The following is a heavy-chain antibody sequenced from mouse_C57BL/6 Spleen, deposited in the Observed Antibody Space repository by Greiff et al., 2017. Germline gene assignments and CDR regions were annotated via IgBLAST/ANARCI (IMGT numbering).Heavy chain of an antibody. Sequence: QVQLKQSGPELVKPGASVKISCKASGYAFSSSWMNWVKQRPGKGLEWIGRIYPGDGDTNYNGKFKGKATLTADKSSSTAYMQLSSLTSEDSAVXFCARSASDGSGYVAYWGQGTLVTVSA. J-gene: IGHJ3*01. D-gene: IGHD3-2*02. CDR2: IYPGDGDT. CDR3: ARSASDGSGYVAY. V-gene: IGHV1-82*01. CDR1: GYAFSSSW.